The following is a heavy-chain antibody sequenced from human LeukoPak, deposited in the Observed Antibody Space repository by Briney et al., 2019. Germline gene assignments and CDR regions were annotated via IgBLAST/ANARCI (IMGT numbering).Heavy chain of an antibody. Sequence: GRSPRLSRAAAGLTLSTTEIKSVSPAPRDWLEWVTSIAVSGRTIAYAASVKGRFTISRDNAKNSLYLQMNSLRAEDTAVYYCARGLGSSGWYYLFDYWGQGALVTVSS. CDR3: ARGLGSSGWYYLFDY. V-gene: IGHV3-48*03. D-gene: IGHD6-19*01. CDR2: IAVSGRTI. CDR1: GLTLSTTE. J-gene: IGHJ4*02.